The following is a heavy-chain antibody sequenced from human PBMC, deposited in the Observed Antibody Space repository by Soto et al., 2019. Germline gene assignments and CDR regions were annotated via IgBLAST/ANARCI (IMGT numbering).Heavy chain of an antibody. Sequence: SGPTLVKPTQTLTLTCTFSGFSLSTSGVGVGWIRQPPGKALEWLALIYWNDDKRYSPSLKSRLTITKDTSKNQVVLTMTNMDPVDTATYYCAHRRTYNWNYGIWFDPWGQGTLVTVSS. V-gene: IGHV2-5*01. J-gene: IGHJ5*02. CDR3: AHRRTYNWNYGIWFDP. CDR1: GFSLSTSGVG. D-gene: IGHD1-7*01. CDR2: IYWNDDK.